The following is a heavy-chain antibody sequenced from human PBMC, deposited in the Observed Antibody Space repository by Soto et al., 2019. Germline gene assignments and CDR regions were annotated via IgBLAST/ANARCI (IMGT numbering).Heavy chain of an antibody. J-gene: IGHJ5*02. CDR1: GGSISSGGYY. CDR3: ARGIKYGDYSRWFDP. Sequence: SETLSLTCTVSGGSISSGGYYWSWIRQHPGKGLEWIGYIYHSGTTYYNPSLESRVTISVDTSENQFSLNLNSVTAADTAVYYCARGIKYGDYSRWFDPWGPGTLVTVSS. V-gene: IGHV4-31*03. D-gene: IGHD4-17*01. CDR2: IYHSGTT.